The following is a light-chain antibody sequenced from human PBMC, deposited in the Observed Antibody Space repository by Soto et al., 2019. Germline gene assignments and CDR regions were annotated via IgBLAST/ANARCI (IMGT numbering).Light chain of an antibody. CDR3: QQYRSWPRT. Sequence: EIVLTQSPAALSVSPGGRATLSCRASQDVMYDLAWYQQKPGQAPRLLVYGASTRATDAPPRFRGSGSGREFSRTISSLQPEDFATCYCQQYRSWPRTFGQGSRVEIK. V-gene: IGKV3-15*01. J-gene: IGKJ1*01. CDR2: GAS. CDR1: QDVMYD.